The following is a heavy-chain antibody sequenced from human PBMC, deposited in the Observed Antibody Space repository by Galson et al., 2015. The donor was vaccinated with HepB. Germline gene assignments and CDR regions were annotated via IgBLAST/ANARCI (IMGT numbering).Heavy chain of an antibody. CDR3: ARESGRTVVTPPHFDY. V-gene: IGHV3-48*02. CDR1: GFTFSSYS. J-gene: IGHJ4*02. Sequence: SLRLSCAASGFTFSSYSMNWVRQAPGKGLEWVSYISSSSSTIYYADSVKGRFTISRDNAKNSLYLQMNSLRDEDTAVYYCARESGRTVVTPPHFDYWGQGTLVTVSS. D-gene: IGHD4-23*01. CDR2: ISSSSSTI.